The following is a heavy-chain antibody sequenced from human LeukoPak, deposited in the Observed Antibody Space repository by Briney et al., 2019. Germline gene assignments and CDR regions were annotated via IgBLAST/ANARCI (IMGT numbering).Heavy chain of an antibody. CDR2: INPNSGGT. D-gene: IGHD6-19*01. V-gene: IGHV1-2*02. CDR3: ATLVIAVAGGFGDY. CDR1: GYTFTGYY. Sequence: ASVKVSCKTSGYTFTGYYMHWVRQAPGQGLEWVGWINPNSGGTNYAQKFQGRVTMTRDTSISTGYMELSRLRSDDTAVYYCATLVIAVAGGFGDYWGQGTLVTVSS. J-gene: IGHJ4*02.